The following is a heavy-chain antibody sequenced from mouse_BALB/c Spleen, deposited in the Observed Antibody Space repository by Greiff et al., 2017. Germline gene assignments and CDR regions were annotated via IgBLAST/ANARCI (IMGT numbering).Heavy chain of an antibody. CDR2: ISYSGST. Sequence: EVKVVESGPSLVKPSQTLSLSCSVTGDSITSGYWNWIRKFPGNKLEYMGYISYSGSTYYNPSLKSRISITRDTSKNQYYLQLNSVTTEDTATYYCARWGTTAWFAYWGQGTLVTVSA. CDR3: ARWGTTAWFAY. J-gene: IGHJ3*01. D-gene: IGHD2-14*01. V-gene: IGHV3-8*02. CDR1: GDSITSGY.